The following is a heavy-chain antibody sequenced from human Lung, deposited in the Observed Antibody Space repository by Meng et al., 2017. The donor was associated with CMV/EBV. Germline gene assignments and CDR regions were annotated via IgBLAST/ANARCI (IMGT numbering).Heavy chain of an antibody. Sequence: SVXVSXKASGDTFSSYAISWVRQAPGQGLEWMGGIIPIFGTANYAQKFQGRVTITTDESTSTAYMELSSLRSEDTAVYYCARGGSSSWSRRYNWFDPWGQGTXVTVAS. CDR3: ARGGSSSWSRRYNWFDP. J-gene: IGHJ5*02. D-gene: IGHD6-13*01. CDR1: GDTFSSYA. V-gene: IGHV1-69*05. CDR2: IIPIFGTA.